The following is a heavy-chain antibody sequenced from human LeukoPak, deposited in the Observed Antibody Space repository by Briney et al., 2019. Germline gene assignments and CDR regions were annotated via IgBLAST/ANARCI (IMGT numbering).Heavy chain of an antibody. Sequence: GGSLRLSCAASGFTFSGYGIHWVRQAPGKGLEWVAFLSYDGSNKFYADSVKGRFTISRDNSENTLHLQMNGLRAEDTAVYYCAKDSAYYYDSSGLCFQHWGQGTLVTVSS. CDR3: AKDSAYYYDSSGLCFQH. CDR1: GFTFSGYG. D-gene: IGHD3-22*01. CDR2: LSYDGSNK. J-gene: IGHJ1*01. V-gene: IGHV3-30*02.